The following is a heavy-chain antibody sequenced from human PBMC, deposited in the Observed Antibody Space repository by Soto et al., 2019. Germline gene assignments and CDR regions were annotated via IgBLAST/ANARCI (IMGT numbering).Heavy chain of an antibody. Sequence: GGSLRLSCAASGFTFSSYAMHWVRQAPGKGLEWVAVISYDGGNKYYADSVKGRFTISRDNSKNTLYPQMNSLRAEDTAVYYCARGYYDSSGYHDAFDIWGQGTMVTVSS. D-gene: IGHD3-22*01. J-gene: IGHJ3*02. CDR1: GFTFSSYA. CDR3: ARGYYDSSGYHDAFDI. V-gene: IGHV3-30-3*01. CDR2: ISYDGGNK.